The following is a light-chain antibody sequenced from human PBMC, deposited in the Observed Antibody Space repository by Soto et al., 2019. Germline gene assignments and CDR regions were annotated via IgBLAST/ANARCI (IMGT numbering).Light chain of an antibody. CDR2: DDS. CDR1: NIGSQS. J-gene: IGLJ1*01. V-gene: IGLV3-21*02. Sequence: SYDLTQLPSVSVAPGQTARITCGGDNIGSQSVHWYQQMPNQAPVLVVYDDSDRPSGLPARFSGSNSGNTATLTISRVEAGDEGDFYCQVCHSSKDHCVFGSAPKVTVL. CDR3: QVCHSSKDHCV.